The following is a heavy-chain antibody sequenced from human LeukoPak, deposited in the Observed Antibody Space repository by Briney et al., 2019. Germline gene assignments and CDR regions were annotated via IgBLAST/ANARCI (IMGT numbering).Heavy chain of an antibody. CDR3: ARYYYDSSGYYY. D-gene: IGHD3-22*01. J-gene: IGHJ4*02. CDR2: IIPIFGTA. V-gene: IGHV1-69*08. Sequence: SVKVSCKASGGTFSSYTISWVRQAPGQGLEWMGRIIPIFGTANYAQKFQGRVTMTRDTSTSTVYMELSSLRSEDTAVYYCARYYYDSSGYYYWGQGTLVTVSS. CDR1: GGTFSSYT.